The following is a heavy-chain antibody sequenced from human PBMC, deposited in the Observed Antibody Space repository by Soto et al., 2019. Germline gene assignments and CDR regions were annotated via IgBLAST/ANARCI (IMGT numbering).Heavy chain of an antibody. V-gene: IGHV3-7*01. Sequence: GGSLRLSCAASGFTFSTYWMSWVRQAPGKGPEFVANINQDRSFKSYVDSVRGRFTISRDNAKNSVFLQMNSLRVEDTAVYYCARDPGYSAFDVWGQGTMVTVSS. CDR2: INQDRSFK. CDR1: GFTFSTYW. D-gene: IGHD5-18*01. CDR3: ARDPGYSAFDV. J-gene: IGHJ3*01.